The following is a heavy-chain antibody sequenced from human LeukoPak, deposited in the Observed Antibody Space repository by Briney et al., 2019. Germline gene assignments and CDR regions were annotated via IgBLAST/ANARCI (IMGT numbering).Heavy chain of an antibody. V-gene: IGHV1-8*01. Sequence: GASVKVSCKASGYTFTSYDINWVRQATGQGLEWMGWMNPNSGNTGYALKFQGRVTMTRNTSISTAYMELSSLRSDDTAVYYCARVTGWGDYFDYWGQGTLVTVSS. J-gene: IGHJ4*02. CDR3: ARVTGWGDYFDY. CDR1: GYTFTSYD. D-gene: IGHD3-16*01. CDR2: MNPNSGNT.